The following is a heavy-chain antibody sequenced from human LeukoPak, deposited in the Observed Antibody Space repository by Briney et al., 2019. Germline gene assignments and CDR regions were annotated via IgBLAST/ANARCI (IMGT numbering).Heavy chain of an antibody. J-gene: IGHJ4*02. CDR2: IYYSGST. CDR3: ARVGPRRGEVF. D-gene: IGHD3-16*01. CDR1: GGSISSYY. V-gene: IGHV4-59*01. Sequence: SETLSLTCTVSGGSISSYYWSWIRQPPGKGLEWIGYIYYSGSTNYNPSLKSRVTISVDTSKNQFSLKLGSVTAADTAVYYCARVGPRRGEVFWGQGTLVTVSS.